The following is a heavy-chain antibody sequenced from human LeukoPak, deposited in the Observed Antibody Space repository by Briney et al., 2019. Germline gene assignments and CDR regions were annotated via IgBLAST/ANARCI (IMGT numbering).Heavy chain of an antibody. J-gene: IGHJ1*01. CDR3: AKEGRHYYDSSGYYFTEYFQH. Sequence: GGSLRLSCAASGFTFSSYGMSWVRQAPGKGLEWVSAISGSGGSTYYADSVKGRFTISRDNSKNTLYLQMNSLRAEDTAVYYCAKEGRHYYDSSGYYFTEYFQHWGQGTLVTVSS. CDR1: GFTFSSYG. D-gene: IGHD3-22*01. V-gene: IGHV3-23*01. CDR2: ISGSGGST.